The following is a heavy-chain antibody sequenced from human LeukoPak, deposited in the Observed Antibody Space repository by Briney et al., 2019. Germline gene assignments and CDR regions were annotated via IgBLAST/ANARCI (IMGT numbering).Heavy chain of an antibody. J-gene: IGHJ2*01. CDR1: GYTFTKYW. CDR3: ARQPGMTAKSWYFDL. D-gene: IGHD2-2*01. CDR2: IHPGDSHT. V-gene: IGHV5-51*01. Sequence: GESLQVSFQGSGYTFTKYWIRWVRQMPGKGLEWMGIIHPGDSHTWYSPSFQGQVTISADKSISMAYLQWSSLKASDTAMYFCARQPGMTAKSWYFDLWGRGTLVTVSS.